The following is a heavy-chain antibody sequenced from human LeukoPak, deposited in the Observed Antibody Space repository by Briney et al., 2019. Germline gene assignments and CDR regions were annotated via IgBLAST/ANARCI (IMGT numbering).Heavy chain of an antibody. J-gene: IGHJ4*02. Sequence: GGSLRLSCAASGFTFSSYAMSWVRQAPGKGLEWVSAISGSGGSTYYADSVKGRFTISRDNSKNTLYLQMNSLRAEDTAVYYCAKDVLNSGYVTLFDYWGQGTLVTVSS. CDR3: AKDVLNSGYVTLFDY. CDR1: GFTFSSYA. V-gene: IGHV3-23*01. CDR2: ISGSGGST. D-gene: IGHD5-12*01.